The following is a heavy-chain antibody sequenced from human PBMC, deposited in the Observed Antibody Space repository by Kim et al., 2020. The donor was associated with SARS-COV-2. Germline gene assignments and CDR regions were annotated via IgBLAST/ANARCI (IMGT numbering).Heavy chain of an antibody. J-gene: IGHJ6*02. CDR2: ISGGGVNK. V-gene: IGHV3-23*01. CDR1: GFTFDIHA. CDR3: AKVVVMDDYNYYYYYGMDV. D-gene: IGHD3-16*01. Sequence: GGSLRLSCVASGFTFDIHAMTWVRQAPGKGLEWVSVISGGGVNKFYADSVRGRFTISRDNSKNTLFLQMNSLRDEDTALYYCAKVVVMDDYNYYYYYGMDVWGQGTTVTVSS.